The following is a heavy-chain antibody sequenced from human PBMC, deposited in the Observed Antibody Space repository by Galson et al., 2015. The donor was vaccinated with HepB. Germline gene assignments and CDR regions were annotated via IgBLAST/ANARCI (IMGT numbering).Heavy chain of an antibody. J-gene: IGHJ2*01. CDR3: AKDTRLWLGYFDL. D-gene: IGHD5-18*01. V-gene: IGHV3-30*18. CDR2: ISYDGSNK. CDR1: GFTFSGYG. Sequence: SLRLSCAASGFTFSGYGMHWVRQAPGKGLEWVAVISYDGSNKYYADSVKGRFTISRDNSKNTLYLQMNSLRAEDTAVYYCAKDTRLWLGYFDLWGRGTLVTVSS.